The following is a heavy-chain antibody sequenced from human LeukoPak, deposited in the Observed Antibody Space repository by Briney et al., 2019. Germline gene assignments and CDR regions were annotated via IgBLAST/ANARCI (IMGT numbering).Heavy chain of an antibody. Sequence: TSETLSLTCAVSGGSINNDDYSWSWIRQPPGKGLEWIGYIYHRGTTYYNPSLKSRVTISVDRSKNQFSLKLSSVTAADTAVYYCARADGADFDYWGQGTLVTVSS. J-gene: IGHJ4*02. CDR2: IYHRGTT. CDR1: GGSINNDDYS. CDR3: ARADGADFDY. D-gene: IGHD1-26*01. V-gene: IGHV4-30-2*01.